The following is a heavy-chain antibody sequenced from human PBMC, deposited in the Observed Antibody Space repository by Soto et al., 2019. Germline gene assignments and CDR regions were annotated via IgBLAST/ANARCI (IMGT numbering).Heavy chain of an antibody. J-gene: IGHJ4*02. V-gene: IGHV1-8*01. D-gene: IGHD3-10*01. Sequence: ASVKVSCKASGYTFTSYDINWVRQATGQGFEWMGWMNPNSGNTGYAQKFQGRVTMTRDTSITTAYMELSSLRSEDTAVYYCAPHLVGDLGGVDYWSQGTLVTVSS. CDR1: GYTFTSYD. CDR3: APHLVGDLGGVDY. CDR2: MNPNSGNT.